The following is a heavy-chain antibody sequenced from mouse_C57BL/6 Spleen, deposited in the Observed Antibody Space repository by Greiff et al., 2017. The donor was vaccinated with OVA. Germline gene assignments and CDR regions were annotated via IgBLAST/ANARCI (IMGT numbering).Heavy chain of an antibody. CDR1: GFTFSDYY. D-gene: IGHD1-1*01. Sequence: EVQRVEPEGGLVQPGRSMKLSCTASGFTFSDYYMDWVRQVPEKGLEWVANINYDGSSTYYLPSLKSRFIFSRDNAKNILYLQMSSRKSEDAATYDCAREEYGSSYGWFAYWGQGTLVTVSS. J-gene: IGHJ3*01. CDR2: INYDGSST. CDR3: AREEYGSSYGWFAY. V-gene: IGHV5-16*01.